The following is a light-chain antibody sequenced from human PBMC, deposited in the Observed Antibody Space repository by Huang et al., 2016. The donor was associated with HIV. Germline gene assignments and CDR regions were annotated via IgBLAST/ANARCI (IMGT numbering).Light chain of an antibody. V-gene: IGKV3-20*01. CDR2: GAS. CDR3: QQYGSSPET. J-gene: IGKJ2*01. CDR1: QSVSSSY. Sequence: EIVLTQSPGTLSLSPGERATLSYRASQSVSSSYLAWYQQKPGQAPSLLIYGASSRATGIPDRFSGSGSGTDFTLTISRLEPEDFAVYYCQQYGSSPETFGQGTKLEIK.